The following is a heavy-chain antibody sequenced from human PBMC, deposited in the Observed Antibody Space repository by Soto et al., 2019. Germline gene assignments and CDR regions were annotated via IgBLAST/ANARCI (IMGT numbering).Heavy chain of an antibody. V-gene: IGHV1-2*02. CDR3: AREILWSALPGEHLNYYYYYGMDV. CDR2: INPNSGGT. J-gene: IGHJ6*02. Sequence: ASVKVSCRASGYSFTGYYMHWVRQAPGQGLEWMGWINPNSGGTNYAQKFQGRVTMTRDTSISTAYMELSRLRYDDTAVYYCAREILWSALPGEHLNYYYYYGMDVWGQGTTVTVS. D-gene: IGHD3-3*01. CDR1: GYSFTGYY.